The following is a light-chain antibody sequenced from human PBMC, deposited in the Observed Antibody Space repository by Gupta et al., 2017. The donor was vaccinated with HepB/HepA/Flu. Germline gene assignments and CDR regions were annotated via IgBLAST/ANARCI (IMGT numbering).Light chain of an antibody. CDR3: QQPSDWPPLT. Sequence: EIVFTQSPATLSLSPGERATRSCRASQSVNTYLAWYQQKPDQAPRLLIYDASKRDTGITARFSGCGFGKDFALTNGSREQEDFAGYYCQQPSDWPPLTFGGGTKVEIK. J-gene: IGKJ4*01. V-gene: IGKV3-11*01. CDR1: QSVNTY. CDR2: DAS.